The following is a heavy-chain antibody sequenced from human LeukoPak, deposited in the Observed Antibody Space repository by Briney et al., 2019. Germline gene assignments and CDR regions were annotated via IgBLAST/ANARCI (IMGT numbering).Heavy chain of an antibody. CDR3: ARDDGCDI. V-gene: IGHV1-2*02. Sequence: ASVKVSCKASGYTFTSYDINWVRQATGQGLEWMGWINPNSGGTNYAQKFQGRVTMTRDTSISTAYMELSRLRSDDTAVYYCARDDGCDIWGQGTMVTVSS. J-gene: IGHJ3*02. CDR2: INPNSGGT. CDR1: GYTFTSYD.